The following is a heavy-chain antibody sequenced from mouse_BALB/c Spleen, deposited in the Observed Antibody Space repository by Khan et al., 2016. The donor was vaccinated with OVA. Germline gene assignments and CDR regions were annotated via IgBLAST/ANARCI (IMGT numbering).Heavy chain of an antibody. J-gene: IGHJ3*01. CDR3: TGGGRWFDY. V-gene: IGHV3-6*02. CDR1: GYSITSGYY. Sequence: VQLQESGPGLVKPSQSLSLTCSVTGYSITSGYYWNWIRQLPGNTLEWRGYINYGGNTNYNPSFKNRISFTRDTSNNQSFLRLISVTTEDSDTYYSTGGGRWFDYWGQGTLVTVSA. CDR2: INYGGNT.